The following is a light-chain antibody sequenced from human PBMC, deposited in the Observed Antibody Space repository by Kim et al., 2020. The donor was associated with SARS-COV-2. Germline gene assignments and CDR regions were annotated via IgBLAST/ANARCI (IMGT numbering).Light chain of an antibody. V-gene: IGKV4-1*01. CDR3: QQYYSTPPS. Sequence: DIVMTQSPDSLAVSLGERATLNCKSSQTVLYNSNNKNYLAWYQQKPGQAPKLLIYWASIRESGVSDRFSGRGSETDFTLTISSLQAEDVAVYYCQQYYSTPPSFGPGTKLEI. CDR1: QTVLYNSNNKNY. J-gene: IGKJ2*03. CDR2: WAS.